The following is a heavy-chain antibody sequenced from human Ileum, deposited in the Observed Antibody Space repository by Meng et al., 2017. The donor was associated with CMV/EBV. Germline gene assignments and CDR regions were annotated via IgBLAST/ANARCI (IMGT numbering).Heavy chain of an antibody. Sequence: GESLKISCAASGFKFSDYWMMWVRQAPGKGLEWISVICSGDTTQYADFVKGRFTISRDSSKNILYLQMDSLTAEDTALYYCAVGYDSRKVAYWGQGTLVTVSS. J-gene: IGHJ4*02. CDR3: AVGYDSRKVAY. V-gene: IGHV3-53*01. CDR2: ICSGDTT. D-gene: IGHD3-3*01. CDR1: GFKFSDYW.